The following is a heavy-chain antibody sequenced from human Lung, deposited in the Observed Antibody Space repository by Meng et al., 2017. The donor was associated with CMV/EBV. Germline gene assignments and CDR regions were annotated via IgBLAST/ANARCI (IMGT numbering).Heavy chain of an antibody. J-gene: IGHJ4*02. CDR2: IYYSGST. D-gene: IGHD3-22*01. Sequence: NSGDYYWSWIRQPPGKGLEWIGYIYYSGSTYYNPSLKSRLTMSVDTSKNQFSLKLSSVTAADTAVYYCARLLYYYDSGGYYRYFDYWGQGTLVTVSS. V-gene: IGHV4-30-4*01. CDR1: NSGDYY. CDR3: ARLLYYYDSGGYYRYFDY.